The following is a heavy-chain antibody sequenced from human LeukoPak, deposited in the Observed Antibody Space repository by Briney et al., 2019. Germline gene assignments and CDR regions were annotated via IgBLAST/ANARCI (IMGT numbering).Heavy chain of an antibody. J-gene: IGHJ4*02. CDR2: IYSGGST. V-gene: IGHV3-66*02. Sequence: GGSLRLSCAASGFTVSSNYMSWVRQAPGKGLEWVSVIYSGGSTYYADSVKGRFTISRDNSKNTLYLQMNSLRAEDTAVYYCARGTYYYDSSGYSGFDYWGQGTLVTVSS. CDR1: GFTVSSNY. CDR3: ARGTYYYDSSGYSGFDY. D-gene: IGHD3-22*01.